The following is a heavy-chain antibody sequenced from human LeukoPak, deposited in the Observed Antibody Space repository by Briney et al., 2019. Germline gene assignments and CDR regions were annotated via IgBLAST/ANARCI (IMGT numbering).Heavy chain of an antibody. CDR1: GGSISSYY. J-gene: IGHJ4*02. V-gene: IGHV4-4*07. CDR2: IQISGNT. D-gene: IGHD6-19*01. CDR3: ASGGVAGRWPLDY. Sequence: SETLSLTCTVSGGSISSYYCSWIRQPAGKGLEWIGRIQISGNTNYNPSLKSRATMSVDTSKNQSSLKLTSVTAADTAVYYCASGGVAGRWPLDYWGQGTLVTVSS.